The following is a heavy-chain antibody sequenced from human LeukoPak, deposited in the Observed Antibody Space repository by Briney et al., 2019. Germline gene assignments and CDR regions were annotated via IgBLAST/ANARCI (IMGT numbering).Heavy chain of an antibody. D-gene: IGHD6-13*01. V-gene: IGHV4-39*01. CDR2: IYYSGAT. J-gene: IGHJ4*02. Sequence: SETLSLTCTVSGGSISSLYWGWIRQPPGRGLEWIGTIYYSGATYYNPSLRSRVTISVDTSNNQFSLKLNSVTAADTAVYYCASMGWAAAGDKGGYFDYWGQGTLVTVSS. CDR1: GGSISSLY. CDR3: ASMGWAAAGDKGGYFDY.